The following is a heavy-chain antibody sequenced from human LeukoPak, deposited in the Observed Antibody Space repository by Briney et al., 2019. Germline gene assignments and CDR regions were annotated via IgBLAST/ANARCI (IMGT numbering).Heavy chain of an antibody. CDR1: GFAFSSYS. Sequence: GGSLRLSCAASGFAFSSYSMNWVRQAPGKGLEWVSSISNSSSYIYYADSVKGRFTVSRDNAKNSLYLQMNSLRAEDTAVYSCARDPSNYGDYFQYYFDYWGQGTLVTVSS. J-gene: IGHJ4*02. D-gene: IGHD4-17*01. CDR3: ARDPSNYGDYFQYYFDY. V-gene: IGHV3-21*01. CDR2: ISNSSSYI.